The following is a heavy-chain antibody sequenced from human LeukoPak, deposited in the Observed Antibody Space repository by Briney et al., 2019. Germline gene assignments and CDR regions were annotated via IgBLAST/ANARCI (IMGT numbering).Heavy chain of an antibody. J-gene: IGHJ6*02. CDR3: AREEYSSGWSANYYYYYGMDV. CDR2: IYTSGST. Sequence: SETLSLTCTVSGGSISSYYWSWIRQPAGKGLEWIGRIYTSGSTNYNPSLKSRVTMSVDTSKNQFSLKLSSVTAADTAVCYCAREEYSSGWSANYYYYYGMDVWGQGTTVTVSS. D-gene: IGHD6-19*01. V-gene: IGHV4-4*07. CDR1: GGSISSYY.